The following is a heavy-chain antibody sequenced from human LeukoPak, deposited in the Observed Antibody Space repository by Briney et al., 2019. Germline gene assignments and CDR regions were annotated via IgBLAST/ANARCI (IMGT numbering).Heavy chain of an antibody. CDR3: ARGSPVAGSRIGVYFDY. CDR2: IYYSGST. Sequence: SETLSLTCTVSGGSISSYYWSRIRQPPGKGLEWIGSIYYSGSTYYNPSLKSRVTISVDTSKNQFSLKLSSVTAADTAVYYCARGSPVAGSRIGVYFDYWGQGTLVTVSS. CDR1: GGSISSYY. V-gene: IGHV4-59*12. J-gene: IGHJ4*02. D-gene: IGHD6-19*01.